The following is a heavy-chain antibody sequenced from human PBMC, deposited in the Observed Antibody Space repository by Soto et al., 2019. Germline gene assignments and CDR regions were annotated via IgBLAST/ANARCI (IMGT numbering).Heavy chain of an antibody. D-gene: IGHD4-4*01. V-gene: IGHV3-74*01. Sequence: GGSLRLSCAASGFIFSSYWMHWVRQAPGKGLVWVSRINSDGTTTSNADSVRGRITISRDNAKNTLYLQLNSLRAEDTAVYYCASSATAISQDHYQYYYGMDVWGQGTTVTVPS. CDR3: ASSATAISQDHYQYYYGMDV. CDR2: INSDGTTT. J-gene: IGHJ6*02. CDR1: GFIFSSYW.